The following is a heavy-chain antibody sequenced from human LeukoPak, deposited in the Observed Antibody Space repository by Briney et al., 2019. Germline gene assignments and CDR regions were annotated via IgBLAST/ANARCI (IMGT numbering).Heavy chain of an antibody. D-gene: IGHD3-10*01. Sequence: GGSLRLSCVASGFTFSSYAMHWVRQAPGKGLEWVAVISYDGSNKYYADSVKGRFTISRDNSKNTLYLQMNSLRAEDTAVYYCARVSIYGSGSYATDYWGQGTLVTVSS. CDR1: GFTFSSYA. CDR3: ARVSIYGSGSYATDY. CDR2: ISYDGSNK. J-gene: IGHJ4*02. V-gene: IGHV3-30-3*01.